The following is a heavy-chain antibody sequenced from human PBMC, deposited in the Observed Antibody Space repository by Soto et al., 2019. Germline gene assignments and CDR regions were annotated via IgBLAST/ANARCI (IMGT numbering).Heavy chain of an antibody. V-gene: IGHV3-30*03. D-gene: IGHD3-16*01. CDR2: ISFNGLSQ. CDR3: SRGGRGLLGAFDV. J-gene: IGHJ3*01. Sequence: ELLVESGGGVAQPGKSLRRSCAASGFTFSSFAMHWVRQAPGKGLEWVSVISFNGLSQFYPDSIRGRFTISRDNSKNILYLQLDSLTPDDTAVYYCSRGGRGLLGAFDVLGPGTEVSV. CDR1: GFTFSSFA.